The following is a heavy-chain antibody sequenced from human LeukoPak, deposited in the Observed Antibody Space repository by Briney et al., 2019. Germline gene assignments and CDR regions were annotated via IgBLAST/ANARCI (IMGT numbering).Heavy chain of an antibody. J-gene: IGHJ6*03. CDR2: ISGSGGST. D-gene: IGHD2-2*01. Sequence: GGSLRLSCAASGFTFSSYAMSWVRQAPGKGLEWVSAISGSGGSTYYADSVKGRFTISRDNSKNTLYLQMNSLRAEDTAVYYCAKGMGYQLKNYYYYMDVWGKGTTVTVSS. V-gene: IGHV3-23*01. CDR3: AKGMGYQLKNYYYYMDV. CDR1: GFTFSSYA.